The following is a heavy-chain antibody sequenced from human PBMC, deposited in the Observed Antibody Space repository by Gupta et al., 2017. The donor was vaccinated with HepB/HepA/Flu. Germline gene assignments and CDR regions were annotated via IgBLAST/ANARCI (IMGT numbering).Heavy chain of an antibody. CDR3: LRDSRDAVVGPSAPDY. V-gene: IGHV3-11*01. D-gene: IGHD2-15*01. J-gene: IGHJ4*02. CDR2: VRRRGRTT. Sequence: QVQLVESGGALVKPGGSLRLSCAASGFTFTDYYMSWIRPAPGKGLEWVSYVRRRGRTTQHAESVEGRFTMSRDNAENSLYLQMNRLRAEETAVYYWLRDSRDAVVGPSAPDYWGQGTLVTVSS. CDR1: GFTFTDYY.